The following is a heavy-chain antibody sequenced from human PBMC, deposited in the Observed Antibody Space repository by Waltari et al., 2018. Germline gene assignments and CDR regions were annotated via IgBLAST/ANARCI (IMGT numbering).Heavy chain of an antibody. D-gene: IGHD3-16*01. CDR1: GGSISSHS. J-gene: IGHJ6*02. CDR2: IYYSGST. V-gene: IGHV4-59*11. Sequence: QVQLQESGPGLVKPSETLSLTCTVSGGSISSHSWSWIRQPPGKGLEWVGYIYYSGSTNYNPSLKSRITISVDTSKNQFSLKLSSVTAADTAVYYCARNMITFGEGGMDVWGQGTTVTVSS. CDR3: ARNMITFGEGGMDV.